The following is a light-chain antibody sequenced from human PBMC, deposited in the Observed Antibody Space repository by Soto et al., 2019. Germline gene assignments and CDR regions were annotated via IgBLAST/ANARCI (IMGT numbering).Light chain of an antibody. CDR2: GAS. J-gene: IGKJ1*01. CDR3: QPYNNWPGT. CDR1: QSLNRD. V-gene: IGKV3-15*01. Sequence: IVMTQSPATLSMSPGERATLSCRASQSLNRDLAWYQQKPGQSPRLLIFGASISATGIPARFSGSGSGTGFTLTIGSVQSEDCALYYCQPYNNWPGTFGQGTKVDIK.